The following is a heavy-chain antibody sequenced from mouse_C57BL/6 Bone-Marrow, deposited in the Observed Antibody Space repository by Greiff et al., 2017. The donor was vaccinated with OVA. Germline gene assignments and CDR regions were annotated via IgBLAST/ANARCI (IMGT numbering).Heavy chain of an antibody. CDR3: ARGYFAD. J-gene: IGHJ3*01. CDR2: ISSGSSTI. Sequence: EVQLQESGGGLVKPGGSLKLSCAASGFTFSDYGMHWVRQAPEKGLEWVAYISSGSSTIYYADTVKGRFTISRDNAKNTLFLQMTSLRSEDTAMYYCARGYFADWGQGTLVTVSA. D-gene: IGHD2-2*01. CDR1: GFTFSDYG. V-gene: IGHV5-17*01.